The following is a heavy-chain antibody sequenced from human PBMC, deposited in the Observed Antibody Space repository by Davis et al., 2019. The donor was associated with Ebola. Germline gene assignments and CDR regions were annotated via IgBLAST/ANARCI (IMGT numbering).Heavy chain of an antibody. CDR3: ARGDWGGKQLVY. Sequence: SETLSLTCAVYGGSFSGYYWTWIRQPPGKGLEWIGEINHSGSTNYNPSLKSRLIISIATSKNQFSLQLNSVTDADTAVYYGARGDWGGKQLVYWGQGTLVTVSS. J-gene: IGHJ4*02. V-gene: IGHV4-34*01. D-gene: IGHD6-13*01. CDR2: INHSGST. CDR1: GGSFSGYY.